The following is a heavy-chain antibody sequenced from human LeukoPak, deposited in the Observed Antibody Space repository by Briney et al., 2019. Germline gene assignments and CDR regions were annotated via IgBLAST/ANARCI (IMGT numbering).Heavy chain of an antibody. CDR3: ARGGSRDILTGYYLYYFDY. V-gene: IGHV1-18*01. CDR2: ISAYNGNT. CDR1: GYTFTSYG. D-gene: IGHD3-9*01. J-gene: IGHJ4*02. Sequence: ASVKVSCKASGYTFTSYGISWVRQAPGQGLEWMGWISAYNGNTNYAQKLQGRVTMTTDTSTSTAYMELRSQRSDDTAVYYCARGGSRDILTGYYLYYFDYWGQGTLVTVSS.